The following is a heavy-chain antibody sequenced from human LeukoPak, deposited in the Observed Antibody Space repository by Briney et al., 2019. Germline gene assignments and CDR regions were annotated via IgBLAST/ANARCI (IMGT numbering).Heavy chain of an antibody. D-gene: IGHD2-21*01. CDR2: INSDGGST. V-gene: IGHV3-74*01. J-gene: IGHJ4*02. Sequence: PGGSLRLSCAASGFTFSSYWMPWVRQAPGKGLVWVSRINSDGGSTSYAGSVKGRFTVSRDNAKNTLYLQMNSLRAEDTALYYCVKGGWGSPFDHWGQGTLVTVSS. CDR1: GFTFSSYW. CDR3: VKGGWGSPFDH.